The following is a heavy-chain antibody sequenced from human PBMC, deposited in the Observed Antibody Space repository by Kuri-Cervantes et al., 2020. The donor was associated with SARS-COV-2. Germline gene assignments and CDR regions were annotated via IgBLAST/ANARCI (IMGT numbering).Heavy chain of an antibody. CDR1: GGSFSGYY. CDR2: IYYSGST. J-gene: IGHJ4*02. CDR3: ARHNNCSGGSCYAGPFDY. D-gene: IGHD2-15*01. V-gene: IGHV4-59*08. Sequence: SQTLSLTCAVYGGSFSGYYWSWIRQPPGKGLEWIGYIYYSGSTNYNPSLKSRVTISVDTSKNQFSLKLSSVTAADTAVYYCARHNNCSGGSCYAGPFDYWGQGTLVTVSS.